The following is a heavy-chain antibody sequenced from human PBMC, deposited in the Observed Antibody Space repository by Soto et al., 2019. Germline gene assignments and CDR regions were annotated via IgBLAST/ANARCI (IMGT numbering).Heavy chain of an antibody. CDR3: ARQDGILSSSRYYYYYGMDV. D-gene: IGHD6-6*01. Sequence: PGESLKISCKGSGYSFTSYWIGWVRQMPGKGLEWMGIIYPGDSDTRYSPSFQGQVTISADKSISTAYLQWSSLKASDTAMYYCARQDGILSSSRYYYYYGMDVWGQGTTVTVSS. CDR2: IYPGDSDT. J-gene: IGHJ6*02. V-gene: IGHV5-51*01. CDR1: GYSFTSYW.